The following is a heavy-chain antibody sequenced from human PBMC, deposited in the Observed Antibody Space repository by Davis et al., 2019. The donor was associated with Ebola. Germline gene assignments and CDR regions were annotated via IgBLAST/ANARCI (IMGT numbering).Heavy chain of an antibody. V-gene: IGHV3-74*01. J-gene: IGHJ4*02. D-gene: IGHD3-9*01. CDR1: GFTFRGYW. Sequence: PGGSLRLSCTASGFTFRGYWMQWVRQAPGKGLVWVSRINGDETITDYADSVKGRFTISRDNAKKSLFLQMNSLRAEDTAVYYCARETGFYFDYWGQGTPVTVSS. CDR2: INGDETIT. CDR3: ARETGFYFDY.